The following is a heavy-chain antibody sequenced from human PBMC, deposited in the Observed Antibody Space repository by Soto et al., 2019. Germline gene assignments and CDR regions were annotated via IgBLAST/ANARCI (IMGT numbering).Heavy chain of an antibody. CDR1: GGTFSSYA. CDR2: IIPIFGTA. CDR3: ARGSDYYDSSGYYPIHGYYFDY. D-gene: IGHD3-22*01. V-gene: IGHV1-69*01. J-gene: IGHJ4*02. Sequence: QVQLVQSGAEVKKPGSSVKVSCKASGGTFSSYAISWVRQAPGQGLEWMGGIIPIFGTANYAQKFQGRVTITADESTSTAYMELSSLRSEDTAVYYCARGSDYYDSSGYYPIHGYYFDYWGQGTLVTVSS.